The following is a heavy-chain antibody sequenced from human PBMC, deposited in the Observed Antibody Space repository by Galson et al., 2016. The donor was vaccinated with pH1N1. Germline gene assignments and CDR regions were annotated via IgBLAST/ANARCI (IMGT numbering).Heavy chain of an antibody. V-gene: IGHV1-2*06. CDR3: ATLYSGSWFTGFEI. CDR2: INPHTGST. D-gene: IGHD1-26*01. Sequence: SVKVSCKASGYTFTGHFIHWVRQAPGQGLEWMGRINPHTGSTYSTQKFQGRVTMTRDTSISTAYMELTRVRSDDTAVYYCATLYSGSWFTGFEIWGQGTMVSVSS. CDR1: GYTFTGHF. J-gene: IGHJ3*02.